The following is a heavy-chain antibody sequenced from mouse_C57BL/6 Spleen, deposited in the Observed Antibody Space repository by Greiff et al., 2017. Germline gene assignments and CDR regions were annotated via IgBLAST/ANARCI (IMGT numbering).Heavy chain of an antibody. CDR3: ARSAYYGSSYWYFDV. Sequence: QVQLQQPGAELVKPGASVKLSCTASGFTFTSYWMHWVKQRPGQGLEWIGMIHPHSGSTNYNEKFKSKATLTVDKSSSTAYMQLNSLTSEDTAVYYCARSAYYGSSYWYFDVWGTGTTVTVSS. V-gene: IGHV1-64*01. J-gene: IGHJ1*03. CDR1: GFTFTSYW. D-gene: IGHD1-1*01. CDR2: IHPHSGST.